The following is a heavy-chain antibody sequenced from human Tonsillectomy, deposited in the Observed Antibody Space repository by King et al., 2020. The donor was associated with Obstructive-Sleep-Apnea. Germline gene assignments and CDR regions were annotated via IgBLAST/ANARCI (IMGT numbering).Heavy chain of an antibody. CDR3: ARAIYCSGGSCFHFDY. CDR2: INAGNGNT. Sequence: QLVQSGAEVKKPGASVKVSCKASGYTFTSYAMHWVRQAPGQRLEWMGGINAGNGNTKYSQKFQGRVTITRDTSASTAYMELSSLRSEDTAVYYCARAIYCSGGSCFHFDYWGQGTLVTVSS. J-gene: IGHJ4*02. D-gene: IGHD2-15*01. V-gene: IGHV1-3*01. CDR1: GYTFTSYA.